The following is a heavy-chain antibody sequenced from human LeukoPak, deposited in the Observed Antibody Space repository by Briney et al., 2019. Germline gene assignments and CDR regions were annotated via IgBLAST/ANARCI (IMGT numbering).Heavy chain of an antibody. CDR3: AKGDYYDTSGSYYKTHYYYGVDV. D-gene: IGHD3-22*01. V-gene: IGHV3-23*01. CDR2: ISGSGDST. CDR1: GFTFSSYA. Sequence: GGSLRLSGAASGFTFSSYAMRWVRQAPGKGLEWVSDISGSGDSTHYVDSVKGRFTISRDNSKNTLYLQMNSLRAEDTAVYYCAKGDYYDTSGSYYKTHYYYGVDVWGQGTTVTVSS. J-gene: IGHJ6*02.